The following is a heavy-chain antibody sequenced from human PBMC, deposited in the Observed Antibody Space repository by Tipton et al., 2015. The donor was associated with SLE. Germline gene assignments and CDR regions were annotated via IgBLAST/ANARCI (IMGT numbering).Heavy chain of an antibody. CDR2: IDYTANP. CDR1: GGSIGSFY. Sequence: LRLSCTVSGGSIGSFYWSWIRQPPGKGLEWIGNIDYTANPNYSPSLKSRVTISIDTSTNHFSLKLRSVTAADTAVYYRARSWNDAPPDLGYWGQGTLVTVSS. CDR3: ARSWNDAPPDLGY. D-gene: IGHD1-1*01. V-gene: IGHV4-59*01. J-gene: IGHJ4*02.